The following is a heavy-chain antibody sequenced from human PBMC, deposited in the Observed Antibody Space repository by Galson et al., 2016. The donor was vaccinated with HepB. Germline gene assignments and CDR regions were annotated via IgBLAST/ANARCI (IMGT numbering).Heavy chain of an antibody. CDR3: ARVPGYYYGMDV. Sequence: SLRLSCAASGFSFSSYAMHWVRQAPGKGLEWVAVISYAGNRKHYADAVKGRFTISRDNSKNTLYLQMNSLRTEDTAVYYCARVPGYYYGMDVWGQGTTVTVSS. CDR1: GFSFSSYA. V-gene: IGHV3-30*03. J-gene: IGHJ6*02. CDR2: ISYAGNRK.